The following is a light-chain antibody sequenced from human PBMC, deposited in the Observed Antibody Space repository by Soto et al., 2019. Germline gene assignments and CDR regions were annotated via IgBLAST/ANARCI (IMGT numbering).Light chain of an antibody. J-gene: IGKJ4*01. CDR1: QILNGGS. V-gene: IGKV3-20*01. CDR3: QLYGSSPELT. Sequence: EIVLTQSPGTLSLSPGDRAALSCMTTQILNGGSLAWYQVKPGQAPRLLMYDSSIRAAGVQNRFSGSGSGTDFSLTISRLETEDFAVYYCQLYGSSPELTFGGGTKVEIK. CDR2: DSS.